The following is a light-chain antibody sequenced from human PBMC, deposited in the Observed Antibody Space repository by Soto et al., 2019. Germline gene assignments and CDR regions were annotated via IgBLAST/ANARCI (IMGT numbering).Light chain of an antibody. CDR1: QSVSSSY. Sequence: EIVLTQKPGTQRLSPGESATLSCRASQSVSSSYLVWYQQKPGQAPRLLIYGASSRATGIPDRFSGSGSGTDFSLSISSLEPEDFAVYFCQQRSNWPNFAQGTRLEIK. CDR3: QQRSNWPN. J-gene: IGKJ5*01. CDR2: GAS. V-gene: IGKV3D-20*02.